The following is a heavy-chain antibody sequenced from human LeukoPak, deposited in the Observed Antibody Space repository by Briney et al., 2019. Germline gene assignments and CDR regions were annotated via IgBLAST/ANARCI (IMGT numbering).Heavy chain of an antibody. D-gene: IGHD5-12*01. Sequence: GSSVKVSCKASGGTFSSYAISWVRQAPGQGLEWMGGIIPIFGTANYAQKFQGRVTMTTDTSTSTAYMELRSLRSDDTAVYYCARDPGGVAYFDYWGQGTLVTVSS. V-gene: IGHV1-69*05. CDR3: ARDPGGVAYFDY. J-gene: IGHJ4*02. CDR1: GGTFSSYA. CDR2: IIPIFGTA.